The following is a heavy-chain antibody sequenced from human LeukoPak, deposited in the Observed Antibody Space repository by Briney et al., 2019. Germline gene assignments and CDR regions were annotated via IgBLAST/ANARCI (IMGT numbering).Heavy chain of an antibody. D-gene: IGHD1-7*01. J-gene: IGHJ5*02. V-gene: IGHV3-23*01. CDR3: AKGPRTVELRWFDP. Sequence: GGSLRLSCAASGFTFSSYAMSWVRQAPGKGLEWVSAISGSGGSTYYADSGKGRFTISRDNSKNTLYLQLNSLRAEDTAVYYCAKGPRTVELRWFDPWGQGTLVTVSS. CDR1: GFTFSSYA. CDR2: ISGSGGST.